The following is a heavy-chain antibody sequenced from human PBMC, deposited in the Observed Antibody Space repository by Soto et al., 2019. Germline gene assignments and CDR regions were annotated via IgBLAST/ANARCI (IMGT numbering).Heavy chain of an antibody. CDR3: APRRGYCSGGSCYSIWFDP. CDR2: IYWDDDK. D-gene: IGHD2-15*01. Sequence: QITLKESGPTLVKPTQTLTLTCTFSGFSLSTSGVGVGWIRQPPGKALEWLALIYWDDDKRYSPSLKSRLTNNKDTSKNQVVLTMTNMEPWDTATFYWAPRRGYCSGGSCYSIWFDPWGQGTLVTVSS. J-gene: IGHJ5*02. V-gene: IGHV2-5*02. CDR1: GFSLSTSGVG.